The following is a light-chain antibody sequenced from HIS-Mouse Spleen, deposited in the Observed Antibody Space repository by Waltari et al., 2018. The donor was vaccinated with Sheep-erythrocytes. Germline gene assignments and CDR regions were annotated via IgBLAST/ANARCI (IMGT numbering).Light chain of an antibody. CDR2: EDS. J-gene: IGLJ3*02. CDR1: SSDVGSYNL. V-gene: IGLV2-23*01. Sequence: QSALTQPASVSGSPGQSITISCTATSSDVGSYNLVSWYQQHPGKAPKLMIYEDSKRPSGVSNRFSGSKSGNTASLTISGLQAEDEADYYCCSYAGSSTPWVFGGGTKLTVL. CDR3: CSYAGSSTPWV.